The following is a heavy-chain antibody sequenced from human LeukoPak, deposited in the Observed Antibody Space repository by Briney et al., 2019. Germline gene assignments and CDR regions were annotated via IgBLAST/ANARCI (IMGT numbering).Heavy chain of an antibody. CDR1: GFTFSSYG. V-gene: IGHV3-30*02. CDR2: IRYDGSNK. D-gene: IGHD3-22*01. Sequence: GGSLRLSCAASGFTFSSYGMHWVRQAPGKGLEWVAFIRYDGSNKYYADSVKDRFTISRDNAKNTLYLQMNSLRAEDTAVYYCARTLVVIPDYWGQGTLVTVSS. CDR3: ARTLVVIPDY. J-gene: IGHJ4*02.